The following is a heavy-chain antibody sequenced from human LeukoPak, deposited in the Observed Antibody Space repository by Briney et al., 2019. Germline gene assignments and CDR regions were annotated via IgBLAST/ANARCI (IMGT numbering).Heavy chain of an antibody. J-gene: IGHJ6*03. Sequence: ASVKVSCKASGYTFTGYYMHWVRQAPGQGLKWMGWINPNSGGTNYAQKFQGRVTMTRDTSISTAYMELSRLRSDDTAVYYCARVRDTAMVLQEYCYYMDVWGKGTTVTVSS. CDR2: INPNSGGT. CDR1: GYTFTGYY. CDR3: ARVRDTAMVLQEYCYYMDV. V-gene: IGHV1-2*02. D-gene: IGHD5-18*01.